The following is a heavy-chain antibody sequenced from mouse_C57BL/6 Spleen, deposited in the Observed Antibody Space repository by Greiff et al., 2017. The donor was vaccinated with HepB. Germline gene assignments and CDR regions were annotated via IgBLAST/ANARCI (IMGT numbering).Heavy chain of an antibody. V-gene: IGHV5-17*01. CDR2: ISSGSSTI. Sequence: EVQLVESGGGLVKPGGSLKLSCAASGFTFSDYGMHWVRQAPEKGLEWVAYISSGSSTIYYADTVKGRFTISRDNAKNTLFLQMTSLRSEDTAMYYCARLYYDYWYFDVWGTGTTVTVSS. CDR1: GFTFSDYG. D-gene: IGHD2-4*01. J-gene: IGHJ1*03. CDR3: ARLYYDYWYFDV.